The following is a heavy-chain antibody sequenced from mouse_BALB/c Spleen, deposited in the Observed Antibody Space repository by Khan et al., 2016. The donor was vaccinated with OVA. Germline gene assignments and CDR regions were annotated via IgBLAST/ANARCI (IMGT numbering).Heavy chain of an antibody. CDR3: VRSQLLFYAMDY. V-gene: IGHV9-1*02. J-gene: IGHJ4*01. CDR2: INTYTGEP. D-gene: IGHD4-1*02. Sequence: QIQLVQSGPELRKPGETVKISCRASGYTFTNYGMNWVKQPPGKGLKWVGWINTYTGEPTYADDFKGRFAFSLEASASTAYLQISDLKHEDMATVYCVRSQLLFYAMDYWGQGTSVTVSS. CDR1: GYTFTNYG.